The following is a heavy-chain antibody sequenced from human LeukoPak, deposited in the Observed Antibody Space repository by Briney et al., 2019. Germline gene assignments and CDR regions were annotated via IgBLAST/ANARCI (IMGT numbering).Heavy chain of an antibody. CDR3: ARGAGYSSSWGPSGWFDY. CDR1: GGSISSGSYY. Sequence: PSQTLSLTCTVSGGSISSGSYYWSWIRQPAGKGLEWIGRIYTSGSTNYNPSLKSRVTISVDTSKNQFSLKLSSVTAADTAVYYCARGAGYSSSWGPSGWFDYWGQGTLVTVSS. CDR2: IYTSGST. J-gene: IGHJ4*02. V-gene: IGHV4-61*02. D-gene: IGHD6-13*01.